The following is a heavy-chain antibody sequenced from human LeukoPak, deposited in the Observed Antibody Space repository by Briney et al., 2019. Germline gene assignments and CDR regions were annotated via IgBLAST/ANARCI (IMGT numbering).Heavy chain of an antibody. CDR1: GFTFSSYA. V-gene: IGHV3-23*01. CDR2: ISGSGGST. CDR3: AKDNGVSFDAFDI. J-gene: IGHJ3*02. D-gene: IGHD2-8*01. Sequence: PGGSLRLSCAASGFTFSSYAMSWVRQAPGKGLEWVSAISGSGGSTYYADSVKGRFTISRDNSKNTLYLQMNSLRAEDTAVHYCAKDNGVSFDAFDIWGQGTMVTVSS.